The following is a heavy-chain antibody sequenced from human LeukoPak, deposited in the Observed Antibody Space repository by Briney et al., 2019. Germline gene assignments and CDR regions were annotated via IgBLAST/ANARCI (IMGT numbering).Heavy chain of an antibody. CDR3: LRDLGPFDY. V-gene: IGHV3-7*01. J-gene: IGHJ4*02. CDR1: GFTFSSYG. CDR2: INQDGSEK. Sequence: PGGSLRLSCAASGFTFSSYGMHWVRQAPGKGLEWVAKINQDGSEKYYVDSVKGRFTISRDNAKNSLYLQMNSLRAEDTAVYYCLRDLGPFDYWGQGTLVTVSS.